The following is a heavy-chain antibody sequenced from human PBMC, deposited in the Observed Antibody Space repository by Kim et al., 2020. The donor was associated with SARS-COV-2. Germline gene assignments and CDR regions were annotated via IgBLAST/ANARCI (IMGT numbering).Heavy chain of an antibody. CDR2: IWYDGSNK. CDR3: ARDQVIAAHGMDV. V-gene: IGHV3-33*01. CDR1: GFTFSSYG. Sequence: GGSLRLSCAASGFTFSSYGMHWVRQAPGKGLEWVAVIWYDGSNKYYADSVKGRFTISRDNSKNTLYLQMNSLRAEDTAVYYCARDQVIAAHGMDVWGQGTTVTVSS. D-gene: IGHD2-15*01. J-gene: IGHJ6*02.